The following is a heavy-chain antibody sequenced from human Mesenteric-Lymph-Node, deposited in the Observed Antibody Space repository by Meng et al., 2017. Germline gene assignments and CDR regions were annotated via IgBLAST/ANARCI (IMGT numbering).Heavy chain of an antibody. CDR3: ATATKMYSATYNLYDYFFDY. Sequence: ASVKVSCKASGNTFSDCYIHWVRQAPGQGLEWMGRINPNSGGTKYAQEFQGRVTMSRETSIGAVHMELSGLTSDDTAVYYCATATKMYSATYNLYDYFFDYWAQGTLVTVSS. CDR1: GNTFSDCY. CDR2: INPNSGGT. J-gene: IGHJ4*02. D-gene: IGHD1-26*01. V-gene: IGHV1-2*06.